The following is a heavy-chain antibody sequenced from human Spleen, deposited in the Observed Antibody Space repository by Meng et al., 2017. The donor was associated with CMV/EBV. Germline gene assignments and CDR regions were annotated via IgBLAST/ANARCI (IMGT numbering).Heavy chain of an antibody. CDR3: ARLRGTELLVY. J-gene: IGHJ4*02. V-gene: IGHV4-38-2*02. CDR2: IFHRGST. D-gene: IGHD1-26*01. Sequence: SETLSLTCTVSGYSISSGYYWGWIRQPPGKGLEWIGSIFHRGSTYYNPSLKSRVTISVDTSTSQFSLKLSSVTAADTAVYYCARLRGTELLVYWGQGTLVTVSS. CDR1: GYSISSGYY.